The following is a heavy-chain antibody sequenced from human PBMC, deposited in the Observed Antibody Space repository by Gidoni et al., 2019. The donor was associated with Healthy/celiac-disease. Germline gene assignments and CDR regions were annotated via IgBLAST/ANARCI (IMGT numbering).Heavy chain of an antibody. CDR3: AREAGGEWLRLDSHFDY. D-gene: IGHD5-12*01. CDR2: ISAYNGNT. J-gene: IGHJ4*02. CDR1: GSTFTSYG. Sequence: QVQLVQSGAEVKKPGASVKVSCKASGSTFTSYGISWVRQAPGQGLEWMGWISAYNGNTNYAQKLQGRVTMTTDTSTSTAYMELRSLRSDDTAVYYCAREAGGEWLRLDSHFDYWGQGTLVTVSS. V-gene: IGHV1-18*04.